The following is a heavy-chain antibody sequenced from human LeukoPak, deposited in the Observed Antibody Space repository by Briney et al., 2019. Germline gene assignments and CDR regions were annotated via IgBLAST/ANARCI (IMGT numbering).Heavy chain of an antibody. D-gene: IGHD3-22*01. CDR1: DDSITMYY. Sequence: TSETLSLACSVSDDSITMYYWTWIRQPPGKGLEWLGYVDHTGSTNFNPSLNGRVSISRDTTKNLFSLRLRSVTAADTAVYYCAREGDYYDSSGYYPRYYFDYWGQGTLVTVSS. CDR3: AREGDYYDSSGYYPRYYFDY. CDR2: VDHTGST. V-gene: IGHV4-59*01. J-gene: IGHJ4*02.